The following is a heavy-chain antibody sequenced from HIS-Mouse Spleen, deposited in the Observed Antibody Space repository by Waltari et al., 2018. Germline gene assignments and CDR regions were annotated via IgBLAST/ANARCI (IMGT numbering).Heavy chain of an antibody. CDR2: IDYMGST. CDR3: AREIPYSSSWYDWYFDL. Sequence: QLQLQESGPGLVKPSETLSLTCTVSGGSISSSSYYWGWIRQPPGKGLEWIGSIDYMGSTYYTPSLKRRVTISVDTSKNQFSLKLSSVTAADTAVYYCAREIPYSSSWYDWYFDLWGRGTLVTVSS. CDR1: GGSISSSSYY. V-gene: IGHV4-39*07. J-gene: IGHJ2*01. D-gene: IGHD6-13*01.